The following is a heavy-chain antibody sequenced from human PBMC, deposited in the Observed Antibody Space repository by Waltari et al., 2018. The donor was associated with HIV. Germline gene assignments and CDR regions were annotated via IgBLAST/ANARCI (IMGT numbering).Heavy chain of an antibody. J-gene: IGHJ6*02. CDR1: GYTFTTYD. Sequence: QIQLVQSGPGVKNPGDSVKVSCKAFGYTFTTYDITWVRPAPGQGLEWMGWMNPLRGDTGSAQQFQGRLTMTRDTSMSTAFMELNSLRAEDTAVYYCARDLWAENTAGLDVWGQGTTVTVSS. V-gene: IGHV1-8*01. CDR3: ARDLWAENTAGLDV. CDR2: MNPLRGDT. D-gene: IGHD3-16*01.